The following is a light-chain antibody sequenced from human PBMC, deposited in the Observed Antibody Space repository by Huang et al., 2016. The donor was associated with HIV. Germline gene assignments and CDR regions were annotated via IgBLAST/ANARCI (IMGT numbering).Light chain of an antibody. CDR1: AGVSNN. V-gene: IGKV3D-15*01. CDR3: QHYNNWPPWT. CDR2: GAS. Sequence: IVMTQSPVTLSVSPGERATLSCRASAGVSNNVAWYQQRPGQTPRLLIHGASTRHTGVPAKFSGRGSGTEFTLTITILPPEDSAVYYCQHYNNWPPWTFGPGTQVEI. J-gene: IGKJ1*01.